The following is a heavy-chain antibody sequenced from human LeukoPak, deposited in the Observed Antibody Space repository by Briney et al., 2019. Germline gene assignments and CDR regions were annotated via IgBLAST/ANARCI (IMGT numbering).Heavy chain of an antibody. CDR1: GFTFSSYG. Sequence: PGGSLRLSCAASGFTFSSYGMHWVRQAPGKGLEWVAVISYDGSNKYYADSVKGRFTISRDNSKNTLYLQMNSLRAEDTAVYYCAKDPMIGGYYPYYFDYWGQGTLVTVSS. J-gene: IGHJ4*02. CDR3: AKDPMIGGYYPYYFDY. V-gene: IGHV3-30*18. D-gene: IGHD3-22*01. CDR2: ISYDGSNK.